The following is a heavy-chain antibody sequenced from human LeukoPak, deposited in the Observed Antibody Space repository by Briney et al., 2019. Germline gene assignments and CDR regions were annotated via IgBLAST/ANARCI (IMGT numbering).Heavy chain of an antibody. Sequence: SETLSLTCTVSGGSISSGYYWGWIRQTPGKGLEWIGSIHHSGSTYYNPSLKSRVTISVDTSKNQFSLRLSSVTAADTAVYYCARDTANGYSYGWDYWGQGTLVTVSS. D-gene: IGHD5-18*01. CDR3: ARDTANGYSYGWDY. V-gene: IGHV4-38-2*02. CDR2: IHHSGST. CDR1: GGSISSGYY. J-gene: IGHJ4*02.